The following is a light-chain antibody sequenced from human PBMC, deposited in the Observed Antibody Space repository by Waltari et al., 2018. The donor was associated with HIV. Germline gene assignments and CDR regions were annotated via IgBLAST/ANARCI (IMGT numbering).Light chain of an antibody. CDR1: SSNIGRNS. CDR3: AAWDDSLSGLHVV. Sequence: QSVLTQPPSASGTPGQRVTISCSGSSSNIGRNSVYWYQQLPGTAPKLLIYRNNQRPSGVPDRFSGSKSGTSASLAISGLRSEDEADYYCAAWDDSLSGLHVVFGGGTKVTVL. V-gene: IGLV1-47*01. J-gene: IGLJ2*01. CDR2: RNN.